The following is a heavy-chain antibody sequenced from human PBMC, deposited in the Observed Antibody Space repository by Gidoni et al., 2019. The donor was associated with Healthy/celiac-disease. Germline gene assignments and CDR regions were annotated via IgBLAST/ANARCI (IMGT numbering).Heavy chain of an antibody. CDR1: GYSFTSDW. J-gene: IGHJ3*02. CDR3: ARLAGSGWYWGAFDI. Sequence: EVQLAQSGAEVKKPGESLKISCTGSGYSFTSDWIGWVRQMPGKGLEWMGIIYPGDSETRYSPSFQCQVTISADKSISTAYLQWSSLKAADTAMYYCARLAGSGWYWGAFDIWGQGTMVTVSS. CDR2: IYPGDSET. V-gene: IGHV5-51*03. D-gene: IGHD6-19*01.